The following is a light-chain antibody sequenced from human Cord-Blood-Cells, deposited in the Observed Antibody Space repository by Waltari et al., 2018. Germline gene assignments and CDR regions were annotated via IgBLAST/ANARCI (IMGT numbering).Light chain of an antibody. CDR2: LGS. CDR1: QSLLHSNGYNY. V-gene: IGKV2-28*01. Sequence: DLLMTQSPLSLPVTPGEPASISCRSSQSLLHSNGYNYLDWYLQKPGQSPKLLFYLGSNGDSGVPDRFVGRGSGTDFTLKISRVEAENVGVYSGRQALQTPPTFGQGTKVEIK. CDR3: RQALQTPPT. J-gene: IGKJ1*01.